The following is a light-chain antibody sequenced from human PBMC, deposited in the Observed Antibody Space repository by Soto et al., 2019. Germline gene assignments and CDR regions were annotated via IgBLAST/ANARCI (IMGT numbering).Light chain of an antibody. CDR2: DAS. Sequence: AIQLTQSPSSLSASVGDRVTITCRASQGISSYLAWYQQKPGKAPKLLIYDASSLESGVPSRFSGSGSGTDFTLTISSLQAEDVAVYYCQQYYSTLTFGGGT. CDR1: QGISSY. V-gene: IGKV1-13*02. J-gene: IGKJ4*01. CDR3: QQYYSTLT.